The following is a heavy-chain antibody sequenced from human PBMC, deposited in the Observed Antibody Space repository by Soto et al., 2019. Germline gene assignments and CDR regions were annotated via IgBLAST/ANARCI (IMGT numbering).Heavy chain of an antibody. V-gene: IGHV3-23*01. D-gene: IGHD6-19*01. CDR2: ISGSVRST. CDR3: AKAPSSGWSYCPCGMDV. J-gene: IGHJ6*02. CDR1: GFTFSNYA. Sequence: EVQLLESGGGLVQPGGSLRLSCAASGFTFSNYAMSWVRQAPGKGLEWVSAISGSVRSTYYADSVKGRFTISRDNSKNTLFLQMNSLRAEDTAVYYCAKAPSSGWSYCPCGMDVWGQGTTVTVSS.